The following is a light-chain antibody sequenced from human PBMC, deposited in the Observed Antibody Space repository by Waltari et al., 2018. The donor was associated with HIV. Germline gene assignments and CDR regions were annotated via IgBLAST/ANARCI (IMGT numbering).Light chain of an antibody. Sequence: QSALTQPPSASGSPGQSVTISCTGTSSDVGAYNYVSWFQQHPGKAPQLMIYDVTKRPSGVPDRFSGSKSGNTAALTGSGLQAEDEADYYCASHAGSKDVFGGGTRLTVL. CDR3: ASHAGSKDV. J-gene: IGLJ2*01. V-gene: IGLV2-8*01. CDR1: SSDVGAYNY. CDR2: DVT.